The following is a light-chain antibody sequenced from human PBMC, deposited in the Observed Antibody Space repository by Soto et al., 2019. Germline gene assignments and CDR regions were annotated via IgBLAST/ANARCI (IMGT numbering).Light chain of an antibody. CDR2: EVT. Sequence: QSVLTQPASVSGSPGQSITISCTGTSSDVGAYDYVSWYQQHPGKAPKLMIYEVTNRPSGVSNRFSASKSGDTASLTISGLQAEDEADYYCSSYTGSNTLYVFGTGTKVTVL. J-gene: IGLJ1*01. CDR3: SSYTGSNTLYV. CDR1: SSDVGAYDY. V-gene: IGLV2-14*01.